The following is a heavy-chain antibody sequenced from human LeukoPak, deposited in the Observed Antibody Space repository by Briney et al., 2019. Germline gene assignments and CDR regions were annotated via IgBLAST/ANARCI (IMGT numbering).Heavy chain of an antibody. J-gene: IGHJ6*02. D-gene: IGHD1-14*01. CDR3: ARTTGGGYYYYGMDV. CDR2: ISYDGSNK. CDR1: EFTFSSYG. V-gene: IGHV3-30*19. Sequence: GGSLRLSCVASEFTFSSYGMHWVRQAPGKGLEWVAVISYDGSNKYYADSVKGRFTISRDNSKNTLYLQMNSLRAEDTAVYYCARTTGGGYYYYGMDVWGQGTTVTVSS.